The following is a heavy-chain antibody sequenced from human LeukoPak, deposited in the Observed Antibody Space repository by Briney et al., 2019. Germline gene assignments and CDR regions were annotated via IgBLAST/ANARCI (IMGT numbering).Heavy chain of an antibody. CDR2: IKQDGSEK. D-gene: IGHD1-26*01. V-gene: IGHV3-7*01. J-gene: IGHJ6*03. CDR1: GFTFSSYW. Sequence: QPGGSLRLSCAASGFTFSSYWMSWVRQAPGKGLEWVANIKQDGSEKYYVDSVKGRFTISRDNAKNSLYLQMNSLRAEDTAVYYCARDGGIVGATRYYYHMDVWGKGTTVTVSS. CDR3: ARDGGIVGATRYYYHMDV.